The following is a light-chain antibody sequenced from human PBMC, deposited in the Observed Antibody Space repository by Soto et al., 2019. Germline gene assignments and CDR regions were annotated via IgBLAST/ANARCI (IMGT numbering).Light chain of an antibody. CDR3: QQYGSSPMT. Sequence: EIVLTQSPGTLSLSPGERATLSCRASQSVSSSYLAWYQQKPGQAPRLLIYGASSRATGIPDRFSGSGSGTNFTLTISRLEPEAFAVYYCQQYGSSPMTFGQGTKVDIK. V-gene: IGKV3-20*01. CDR1: QSVSSSY. CDR2: GAS. J-gene: IGKJ1*01.